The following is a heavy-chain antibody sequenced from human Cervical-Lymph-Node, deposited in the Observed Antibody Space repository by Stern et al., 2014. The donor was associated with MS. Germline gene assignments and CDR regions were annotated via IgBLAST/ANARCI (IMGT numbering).Heavy chain of an antibody. Sequence: QVQLVQSGAEVKKPGASVKVSCKASGYTFTSYGISWVRQAPGQGLEWMGWISAYNGNTNYAQKLQGRGTMTTDTSTSTAYMELRSLRSDDTAVYYCARRPVKYCSGGSCYSADYWGQGTLVTVSS. D-gene: IGHD2-15*01. V-gene: IGHV1-18*01. CDR3: ARRPVKYCSGGSCYSADY. CDR2: ISAYNGNT. CDR1: GYTFTSYG. J-gene: IGHJ4*02.